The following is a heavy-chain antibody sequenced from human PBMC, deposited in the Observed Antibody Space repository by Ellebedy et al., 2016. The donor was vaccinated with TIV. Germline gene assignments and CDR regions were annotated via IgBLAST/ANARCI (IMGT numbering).Heavy chain of an antibody. Sequence: GESLKISXAASGFNFHNYAMNWVRQAPGKGLEWVSVISDSGGTTNYADSVKGRFTISRDNSKNTLYLQMTSLRAEDTAVYYCAKGGVSVGPPPLDYWGQGTLVTVSS. CDR2: ISDSGGTT. D-gene: IGHD6-25*01. V-gene: IGHV3-23*01. CDR3: AKGGVSVGPPPLDY. CDR1: GFNFHNYA. J-gene: IGHJ4*02.